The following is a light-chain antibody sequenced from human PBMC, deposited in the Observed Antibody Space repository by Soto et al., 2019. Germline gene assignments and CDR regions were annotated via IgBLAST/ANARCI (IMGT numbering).Light chain of an antibody. CDR2: KAS. J-gene: IGKJ1*01. V-gene: IGKV1-5*03. CDR3: QQYNTYPWT. Sequence: DIQMTQSPSTLSASVGDRVTITCRASQSTSSYLAWYQQKPGKAPKLLIYKASSLESGVPSRFSGSGSGTEFTLTISRLQPDDFATYYCQQYNTYPWTFGQGTKVDIK. CDR1: QSTSSY.